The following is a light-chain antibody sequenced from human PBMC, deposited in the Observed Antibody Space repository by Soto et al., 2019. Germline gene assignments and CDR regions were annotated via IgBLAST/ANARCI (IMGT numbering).Light chain of an antibody. V-gene: IGKV1-5*01. CDR2: DAS. CDR3: QQYKSYSA. Sequence: DIQMTQSPSTLSASVGDRVTITCRASQSINDWLAWYQQKPGKAPKILLSDASTLETGVPSRFSGSGSGTEFTLTISSLQPDDFATYYCQQYKSYSAFGQGTKLEIK. J-gene: IGKJ2*01. CDR1: QSINDW.